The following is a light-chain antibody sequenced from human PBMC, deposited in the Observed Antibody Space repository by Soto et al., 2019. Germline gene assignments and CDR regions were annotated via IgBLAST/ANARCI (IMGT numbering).Light chain of an antibody. CDR1: SSDVGGYNY. V-gene: IGLV2-11*01. J-gene: IGLJ1*01. CDR2: DVS. CDR3: SSYAGCNNNYG. Sequence: QSVLTQPRSVSGSPGQSVTISCTGTSSDVGGYNYVSWYQEQPGKAPKLMIYDVSKRPSGVPDRFSGSKSGNTPSLTISGIQAEDKDDYYCSSYAGCNNNYGFGNGPKVT.